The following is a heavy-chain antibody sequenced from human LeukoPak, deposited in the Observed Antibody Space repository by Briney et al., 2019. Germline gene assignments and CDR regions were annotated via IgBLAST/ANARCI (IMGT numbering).Heavy chain of an antibody. CDR1: GGSISSGSYY. CDR2: IYTSGST. Sequence: SETLSRTCTVSGGSISSGSYYWSWIRQPAGKGLEWIGRIYTSGSTNYNPSLRSRVTISVDTSKNQFSLKLSSVTAADTALYYCARSGGWSEYFDYWGQGTLVTVSS. CDR3: ARSGGWSEYFDY. V-gene: IGHV4-61*02. D-gene: IGHD6-19*01. J-gene: IGHJ4*02.